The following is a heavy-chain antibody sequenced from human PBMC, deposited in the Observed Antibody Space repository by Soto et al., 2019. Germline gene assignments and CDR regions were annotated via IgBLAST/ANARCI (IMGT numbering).Heavy chain of an antibody. CDR1: GGSISSSSYY. Sequence: QLQLQESGPGLVKPSETLSLTCTVSGGSISSSSYYWGWIRQPPGKGLEWIGSIYYSGSTYYNPSLKSRVTISVDTSKNQFSLKLSSVTAADTAVYYCARWGHGGGWFDYWGQGTLVTVSS. CDR2: IYYSGST. CDR3: ARWGHGGGWFDY. V-gene: IGHV4-39*01. J-gene: IGHJ4*02. D-gene: IGHD2-15*01.